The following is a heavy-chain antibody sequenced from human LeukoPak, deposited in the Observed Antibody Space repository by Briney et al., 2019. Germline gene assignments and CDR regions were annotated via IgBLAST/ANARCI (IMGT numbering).Heavy chain of an antibody. D-gene: IGHD6-13*01. J-gene: IGHJ4*02. Sequence: ASVKVSCKASGYTFTGYYMHWVRQAPGQGLEWMGWINPNSGGTNYAQKFQGWVTITRDTSASTAYMELSSLRSEDTAVYYCARDRFSSSWYDFDYWGQGTLVTVSS. CDR2: INPNSGGT. V-gene: IGHV1-2*04. CDR1: GYTFTGYY. CDR3: ARDRFSSSWYDFDY.